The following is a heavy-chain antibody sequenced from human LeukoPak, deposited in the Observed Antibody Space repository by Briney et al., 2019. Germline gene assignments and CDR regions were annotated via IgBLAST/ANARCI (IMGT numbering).Heavy chain of an antibody. CDR1: GFNVSTYG. V-gene: IGHV3-33*06. CDR2: IWYDGNKK. D-gene: IGHD3-10*01. J-gene: IGHJ4*02. CDR3: AKNLAPFGSGAFVDY. Sequence: GGSLRLSCITSGFNVSTYGMHWVRQAPGKGLEWVAHIWYDGNKKNYAESVKGRLIISRDNSKNTVYLQMNSLRVEDTAVYYCAKNLAPFGSGAFVDYWGQGTLVAVSS.